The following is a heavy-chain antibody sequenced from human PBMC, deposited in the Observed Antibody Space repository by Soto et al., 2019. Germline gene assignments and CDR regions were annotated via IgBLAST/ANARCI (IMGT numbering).Heavy chain of an antibody. CDR2: ISPLFSTT. CDR3: AASSAIAAAGYFKF. CDR1: GDLFNNHA. V-gene: IGHV1-69*01. J-gene: IGHJ4*02. Sequence: QVQLVQSGAEVKEPGSSVKVSCKASGDLFNNHAFNWVRQAPGQGLEWMGRISPLFSTTNYAQKFQGRVNIGADELTTIVYLEVNNLESDDTAMYYCAASSAIAAAGYFKFWGQGTLVTVS. D-gene: IGHD6-13*01.